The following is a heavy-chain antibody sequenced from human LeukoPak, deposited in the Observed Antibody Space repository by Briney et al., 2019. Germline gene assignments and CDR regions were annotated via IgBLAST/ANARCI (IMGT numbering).Heavy chain of an antibody. Sequence: GGSLRLSCAASGFALSSHWMTWVRQVPGRGPEWVANVNRDGSETYYLDSVKGRFTISKDNAKNSLYLQMNSLRAEDTAVYYCAREGYSSGWYYFDYWGQGTLVTVSS. CDR2: VNRDGSET. D-gene: IGHD6-19*01. CDR1: GFALSSHW. J-gene: IGHJ4*02. V-gene: IGHV3-7*01. CDR3: AREGYSSGWYYFDY.